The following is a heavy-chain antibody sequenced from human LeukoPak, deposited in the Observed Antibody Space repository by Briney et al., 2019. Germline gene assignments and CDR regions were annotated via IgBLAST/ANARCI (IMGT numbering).Heavy chain of an antibody. Sequence: GGSLRLSCAASGFTFSSYAMHWLRQAPGKGLEYVSAISSNGGSTYYANSVKGRFTISRDNSKNTLYLQMGSLRAEDMAVYYCARALSGSYHFDYWGQGTLVTVSS. CDR1: GFTFSSYA. CDR2: ISSNGGST. CDR3: ARALSGSYHFDY. V-gene: IGHV3-64*01. J-gene: IGHJ4*02. D-gene: IGHD1-26*01.